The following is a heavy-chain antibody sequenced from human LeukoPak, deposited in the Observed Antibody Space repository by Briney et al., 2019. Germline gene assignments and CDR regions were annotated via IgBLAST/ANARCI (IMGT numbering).Heavy chain of an antibody. CDR3: ARDSAGTYGSGTNYYYMDV. CDR2: IYYSGST. D-gene: IGHD3-10*01. J-gene: IGHJ6*03. CDR1: GGSISSYY. V-gene: IGHV4-59*12. Sequence: SETLSLTCTVSGGSISSYYWSWIRQPPGKGLEWIGYIYYSGSTNYNPSLRSRLTMSVDTSKNQFSLKLSSVSAADTVMYYCARDSAGTYGSGTNYYYMDVWSKGTTVTVSS.